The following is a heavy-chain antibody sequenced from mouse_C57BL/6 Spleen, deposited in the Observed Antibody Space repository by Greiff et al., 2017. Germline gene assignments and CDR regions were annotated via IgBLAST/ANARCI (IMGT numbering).Heavy chain of an antibody. V-gene: IGHV1-54*01. Sequence: QVQLQLSGAELVRPGTSVKVSCKASGYAFTNYLIELVKLRPGQGLELIGVINPGSGGTNYNEKFMGKATLTADKSSSTAYMQLSSLTSEDSAVYFCARPVVARYFDVWGTGTTVTVSS. CDR2: INPGSGGT. CDR1: GYAFTNYL. J-gene: IGHJ1*03. CDR3: ARPVVARYFDV. D-gene: IGHD1-1*01.